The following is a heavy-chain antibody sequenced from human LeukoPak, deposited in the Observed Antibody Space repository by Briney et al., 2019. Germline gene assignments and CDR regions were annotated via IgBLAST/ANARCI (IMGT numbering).Heavy chain of an antibody. CDR3: AQDLWYYDSSGYYGAGFGY. CDR1: GFTFSNYA. V-gene: IGHV3-23*01. CDR2: ISGRGGST. Sequence: GGSLRLSCAASGFTFSNYAMNWVRQAPGKGLEWVSGISGRGGSTYYAHSVKGRFTISRDNSNNKLYLQMKSLRAEDTAVYYCAQDLWYYDSSGYYGAGFGYWGQATLVTVSS. D-gene: IGHD3-22*01. J-gene: IGHJ4*02.